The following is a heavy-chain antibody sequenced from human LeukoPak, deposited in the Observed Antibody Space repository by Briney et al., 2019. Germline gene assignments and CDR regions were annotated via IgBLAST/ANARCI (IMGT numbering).Heavy chain of an antibody. CDR2: IIPIFGTA. Sequence: SVKVSCKASGYIFTSFYMHWVRQAPGQGLEWMGGIIPIFGTANYAQKFQGRVTITADESTSTAYMELSSLRSEDTAVYYCAREYYDSSGSDYYGMDVWGQGTTVTVSS. D-gene: IGHD3-22*01. CDR1: GYIFTSFY. CDR3: AREYYDSSGSDYYGMDV. J-gene: IGHJ6*02. V-gene: IGHV1-69*13.